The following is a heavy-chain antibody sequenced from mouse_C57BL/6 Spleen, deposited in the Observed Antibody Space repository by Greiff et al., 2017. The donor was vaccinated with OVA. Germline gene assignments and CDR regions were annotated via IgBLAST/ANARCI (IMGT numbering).Heavy chain of an antibody. CDR1: GFNIKDYC. Sequence: VQLQQSGAELVKPGASVKLSCTASGFNIKDYCMHWVKQRTEQGLEGIGRIDPEDGEPKYAPKFQGKATITADTSSNTAYLQLISLTSEDTAVYYWAIYSGSGGLYYYDYWGQGTTRTVSS. CDR3: AIYSGSGGLYYYDY. D-gene: IGHD2-2*01. V-gene: IGHV14-2*01. CDR2: IDPEDGEP. J-gene: IGHJ2*01.